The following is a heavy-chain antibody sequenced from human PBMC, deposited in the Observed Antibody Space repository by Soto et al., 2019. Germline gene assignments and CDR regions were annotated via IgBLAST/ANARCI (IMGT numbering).Heavy chain of an antibody. CDR2: ISGSADST. CDR3: AKTRGAMIYAISVYGMDV. V-gene: IGHV3-23*01. Sequence: EVQLLESGGGFIHPGGSLRLSCAASGFSFSSFAMNWVRQAPGKGLEWVSTISGSADSTFYADSVKGRFTISRDNSKSTLYMQMNSLRAEDTAVYYCAKTRGAMIYAISVYGMDVWGQGTTVTVSS. CDR1: GFSFSSFA. J-gene: IGHJ6*02. D-gene: IGHD2-8*01.